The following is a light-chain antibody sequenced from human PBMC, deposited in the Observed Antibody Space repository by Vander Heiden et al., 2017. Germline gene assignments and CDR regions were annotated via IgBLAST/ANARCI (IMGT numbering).Light chain of an antibody. V-gene: IGKV3-11*01. CDR2: DAS. CDR1: QSVSNY. Sequence: EIVLTQSPATLSLSPGERATLSCRASQSVSNYLAWYKHKPGQAPRLLIYDASNRAAGIKASFSGSGYGTDFTLTISSREPEDFAVYYCQQRNNGHPEVTFGGGTKVEIK. J-gene: IGKJ4*01. CDR3: QQRNNGHPEVT.